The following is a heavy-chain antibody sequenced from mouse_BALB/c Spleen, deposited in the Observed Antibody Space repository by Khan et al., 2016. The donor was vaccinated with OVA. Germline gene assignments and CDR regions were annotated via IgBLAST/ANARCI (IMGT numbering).Heavy chain of an antibody. V-gene: IGHV2-2*02. CDR3: ARNWNWDYYAMDY. Sequence: QVQLKESGPGLVQPSQSLSITCTVSGFSLTSYGVHWVRQSPGKGLEWLGVIWSGGSTDYNAAFISRLSISKDNSKSQVFFKMNSLQANDTAIYYCARNWNWDYYAMDYWGQGPSVTVSS. D-gene: IGHD4-1*01. CDR1: GFSLTSYG. J-gene: IGHJ4*01. CDR2: IWSGGST.